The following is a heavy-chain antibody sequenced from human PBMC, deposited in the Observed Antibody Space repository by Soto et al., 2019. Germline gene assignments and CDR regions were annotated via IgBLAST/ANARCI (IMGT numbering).Heavy chain of an antibody. CDR3: VTPILTGPGGSSFDI. CDR2: ISSNGGST. J-gene: IGHJ3*02. D-gene: IGHD3-9*01. Sequence: GGSLRLSSSASGFTFSSYAMHWVRQAPGKGLEYVSAISSNGGSTYYADSVKGRFTISRDNSKNTLYLQMSSLRAEDTAVYYCVTPILTGPGGSSFDIWGQGTMVTVSS. V-gene: IGHV3-64D*08. CDR1: GFTFSSYA.